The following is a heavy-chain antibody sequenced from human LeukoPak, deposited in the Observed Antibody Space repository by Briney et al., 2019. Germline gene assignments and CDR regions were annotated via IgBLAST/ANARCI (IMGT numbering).Heavy chain of an antibody. Sequence: SETLSLTCTVSGGSISSGSYYWSWIRQPAGKGLEWIGRIYTSGSTNYNPSLKSRVTISVDTSKNQFSLKLSSVTAADTAVYYCARDERAFYPIHPTITMVRGSDWGQGTLVTVSS. CDR2: IYTSGST. V-gene: IGHV4-61*02. CDR3: ARDERAFYPIHPTITMVRGSD. D-gene: IGHD3-10*01. J-gene: IGHJ4*02. CDR1: GGSISSGSYY.